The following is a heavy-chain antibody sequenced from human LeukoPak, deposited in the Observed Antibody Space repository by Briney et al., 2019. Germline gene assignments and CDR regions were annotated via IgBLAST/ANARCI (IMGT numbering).Heavy chain of an antibody. D-gene: IGHD6-19*01. CDR2: INSDGSST. CDR3: AKDGYSSGWYNY. CDR1: GLTLSSYW. Sequence: GGSLRLSCAASGLTLSSYWMHWVRQAPGKGLVWVSRINSDGSSTRYADSVKGRFTISRDNAKNTLYLQMNSLRAEDTAVYYCAKDGYSSGWYNYWGQGTLVTVSS. J-gene: IGHJ4*02. V-gene: IGHV3-74*01.